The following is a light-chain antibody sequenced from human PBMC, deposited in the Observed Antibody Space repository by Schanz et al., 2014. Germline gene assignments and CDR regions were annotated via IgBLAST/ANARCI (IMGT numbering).Light chain of an antibody. CDR2: EGS. Sequence: SALTQPASVSGSPGQSITIFCTGTSSDVGSYNLVSWYQQHPGKAPKLMIYEGSKRPSGVSNRFSGSKSGNTASLTVSGLQAEDEADYYCQSYDSSLSGWVFGGGTKLTVL. J-gene: IGLJ3*02. CDR3: QSYDSSLSGWV. CDR1: SSDVGSYNL. V-gene: IGLV2-14*02.